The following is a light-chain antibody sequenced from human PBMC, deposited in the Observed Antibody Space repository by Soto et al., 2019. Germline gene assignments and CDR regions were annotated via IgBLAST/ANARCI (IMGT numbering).Light chain of an antibody. J-gene: IGKJ1*01. CDR2: AAS. V-gene: IGKV1-16*02. Sequence: DIQMTQSPSSLSASVGDRVTITCRASQDISSYLAWFQQKPGKAPKSLIYAASNLQSGVPSKFSGSGSVTDFTLTISSLQPEDFAIYYCQQYSSYPPTFGQGTKVEIK. CDR1: QDISSY. CDR3: QQYSSYPPT.